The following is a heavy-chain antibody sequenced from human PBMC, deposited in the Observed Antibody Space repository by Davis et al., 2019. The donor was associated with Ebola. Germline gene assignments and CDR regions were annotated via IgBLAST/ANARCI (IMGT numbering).Heavy chain of an antibody. Sequence: GQSLKISCAASGFTFSTYWMHWVRQAPGKGLVWVSGIHSDGSTTKYADSVKGRFTISRDNAKNSLYLEMNSLRVEDTALYHCARVNAVTGYSRFDPWGQGTLVTVSS. CDR3: ARVNAVTGYSRFDP. CDR1: GFTFSTYW. V-gene: IGHV3-74*01. J-gene: IGHJ5*02. D-gene: IGHD3-9*01. CDR2: IHSDGSTT.